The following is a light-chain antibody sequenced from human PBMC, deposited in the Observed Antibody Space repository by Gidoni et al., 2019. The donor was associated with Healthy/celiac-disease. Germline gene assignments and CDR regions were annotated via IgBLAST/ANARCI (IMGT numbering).Light chain of an antibody. V-gene: IGKV3-11*01. J-gene: IGKJ1*01. CDR2: DAS. CDR3: QQRSNLPPWT. CDR1: QSVGSY. Sequence: EIVLTQSPATLSLSPGQRATLSCRASQSVGSYLVWYQQKPGQAVRLLIYDASNRATGIPARFSGSGSGTDFTLTISSLEPEDFAVYYCQQRSNLPPWTFGQGTKVELK.